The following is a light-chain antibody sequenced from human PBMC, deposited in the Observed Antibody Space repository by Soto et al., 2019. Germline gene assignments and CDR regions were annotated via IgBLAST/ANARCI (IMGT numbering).Light chain of an antibody. CDR2: GAS. Sequence: EIVLTQSPGTLSLSPGERATLSCRASQSVSSSCLAWYRQKPGQAPSLLIYGASSRATGIPDRFSGSGSGTDFTLTIGRLEPVDFAVYYCQQYGSSPQTFGQGTKVEIK. CDR1: QSVSSSC. CDR3: QQYGSSPQT. V-gene: IGKV3-20*01. J-gene: IGKJ1*01.